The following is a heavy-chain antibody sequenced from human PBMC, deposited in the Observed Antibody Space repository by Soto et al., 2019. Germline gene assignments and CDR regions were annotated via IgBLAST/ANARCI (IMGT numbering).Heavy chain of an antibody. Sequence: PSETLSLTCTVSGGSISSYYWSWIRQPPGKGLEWIGYIYYSGSTNYNPSLKSRVTMSVDTSKNQFSLKLSSVTAADTAVYYCARGAAGEVEWFYDAFDIWGQGTMVTVS. V-gene: IGHV4-59*01. CDR2: IYYSGST. CDR3: ARGAAGEVEWFYDAFDI. D-gene: IGHD3-3*01. J-gene: IGHJ3*02. CDR1: GGSISSYY.